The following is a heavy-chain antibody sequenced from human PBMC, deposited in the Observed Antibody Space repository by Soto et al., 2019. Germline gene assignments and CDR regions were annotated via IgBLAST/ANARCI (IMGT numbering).Heavy chain of an antibody. CDR3: ARGSIYDFWSGSGPGYYYYMDV. J-gene: IGHJ6*03. CDR2: IKQDGSEK. Sequence: PGGSLRLSCAASGFTFSSYWMSWVRQAPGKGLEWVANIKQDGSEKYYVDSVKGRFTISRDNAKNSLYLQMNSLRAEDTAVYYCARGSIYDFWSGSGPGYYYYMDVWGKGTTVTVSS. V-gene: IGHV3-7*01. D-gene: IGHD3-3*01. CDR1: GFTFSSYW.